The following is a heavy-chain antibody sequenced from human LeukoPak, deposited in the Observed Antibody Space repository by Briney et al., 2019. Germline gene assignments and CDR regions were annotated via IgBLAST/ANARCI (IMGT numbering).Heavy chain of an antibody. J-gene: IGHJ6*03. CDR2: INPNSGGT. V-gene: IGHV1-2*02. CDR1: GYTFTGYY. CDR3: ARDRADIRNYVHHYYYMDV. D-gene: IGHD2/OR15-2a*01. Sequence: ASVKVSCKASGYTFTGYYMHWVRQAPGQGLEWMGWINPNSGGTNYAQKFQGRVTMTRDTSISTAYMELSRLRSDDTAVYYCARDRADIRNYVHHYYYMDVWGKGTTVTVSS.